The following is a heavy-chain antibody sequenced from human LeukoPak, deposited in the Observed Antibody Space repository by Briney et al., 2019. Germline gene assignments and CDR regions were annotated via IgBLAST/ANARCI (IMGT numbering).Heavy chain of an antibody. CDR1: GGTFNSYA. V-gene: IGHV1-69*13. D-gene: IGHD4-17*01. CDR3: ARAKGGGTTVTTSAGYYYGMDV. CDR2: IIPIFGTA. Sequence: SVKVSCKASGGTFNSYAISWVRQAPGQGLEWMGGIIPIFGTAKYAQKFQGRVTITADESTSTTYMELSSLRSEDTAVYYCARAKGGGTTVTTSAGYYYGMDVWGQGTTVTVSS. J-gene: IGHJ6*02.